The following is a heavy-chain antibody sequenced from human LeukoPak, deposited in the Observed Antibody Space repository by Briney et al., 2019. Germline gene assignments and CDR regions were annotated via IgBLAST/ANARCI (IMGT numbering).Heavy chain of an antibody. CDR2: ISHGGST. CDR1: GSSISSDYY. J-gene: IGHJ4*02. CDR3: AGAPYNFWSTYLDY. V-gene: IGHV4-38-2*01. D-gene: IGHD3-3*01. Sequence: SETLSLTCAVSGSSISSDYYWDWIRQPPGKGLEWIGSISHGGSTYYSPSLKSRLTISVDTSKNQFSLNLSSVTAADTAVYYCAGAPYNFWSTYLDYWGQGTLVTVSS.